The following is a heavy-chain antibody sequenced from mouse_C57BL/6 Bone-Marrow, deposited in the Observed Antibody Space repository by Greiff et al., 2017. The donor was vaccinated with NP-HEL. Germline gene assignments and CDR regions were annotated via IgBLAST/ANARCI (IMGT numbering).Heavy chain of an antibody. CDR1: GYTFTSYW. CDR2: INPSSGYT. V-gene: IGHV1-7*01. Sequence: VQLVESGAELAKPGASVKLSCKASGYTFTSYWMHWVKQRPGQGLEWIGYINPSSGYTKYNQKFKDKATLTADKSSSTAYMQLSSLTYEDSAVYYCASSDYYGSSYEGYWYIDVWGTGTTVTVSS. J-gene: IGHJ1*03. D-gene: IGHD1-1*01. CDR3: ASSDYYGSSYEGYWYIDV.